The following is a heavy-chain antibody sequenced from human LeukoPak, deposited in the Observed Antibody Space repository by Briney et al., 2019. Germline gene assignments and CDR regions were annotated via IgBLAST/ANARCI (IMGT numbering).Heavy chain of an antibody. CDR3: ARRRGWKQQLVYFDY. CDR1: GGSISSYY. CDR2: LFHSGTP. Sequence: SETLSLTCTVSGGSISSYYWSWIRRPPGKGLEWIGYLFHSGTPRYNPSLKSRVTISADTSKNQFFLTLNSTTAADTAVYFCARRRGWKQQLVYFDYWGQGTLATVSS. J-gene: IGHJ4*02. D-gene: IGHD6-13*01. V-gene: IGHV4-59*08.